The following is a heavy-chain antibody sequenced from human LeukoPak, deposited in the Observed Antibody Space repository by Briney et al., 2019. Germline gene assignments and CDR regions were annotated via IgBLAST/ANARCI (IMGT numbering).Heavy chain of an antibody. J-gene: IGHJ6*02. D-gene: IGHD6-13*01. Sequence: AAVKVSCKASGYTFTGYYMHWVRHAPGQALEWMGCINPNSGGTNYAQKFQGRVTMTRDTSIGTAYMELSRLRSDDTAVYYCARDLSGIAAAGTYLRYYYYYGMDVWGQGTTVTVSS. CDR3: ARDLSGIAAAGTYLRYYYYYGMDV. CDR1: GYTFTGYY. CDR2: INPNSGGT. V-gene: IGHV1-2*02.